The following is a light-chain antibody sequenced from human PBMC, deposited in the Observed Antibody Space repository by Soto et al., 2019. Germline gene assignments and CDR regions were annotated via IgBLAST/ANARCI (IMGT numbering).Light chain of an antibody. V-gene: IGLV2-14*03. Sequence: ALTQPASVSGSPGQSITISCTGTSSDIGGYKYVSWYQHHPGKAPKLMIYDVSNRPSGVSDRFSGSKSGNTASLTISGLQAEDEADYYCSSYTSTSTLGVFGGGTKLTVL. CDR3: SSYTSTSTLGV. CDR2: DVS. CDR1: SSDIGGYKY. J-gene: IGLJ2*01.